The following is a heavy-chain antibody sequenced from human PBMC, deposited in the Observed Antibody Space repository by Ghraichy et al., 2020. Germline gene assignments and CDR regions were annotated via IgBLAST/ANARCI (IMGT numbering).Heavy chain of an antibody. CDR3: VAYYYDSSGSRAFDI. CDR2: IYYSGRT. D-gene: IGHD3-22*01. Sequence: SQTLSLTCIVSGGSISSSSYYWGWIRQPPGKGLEWIGSIYYSGRTYYNPSLKSRVTISVDTSKNQFSLKLSSLTAADTAVYYCVAYYYDSSGSRAFDIWGQGTMVTVSS. J-gene: IGHJ3*02. CDR1: GGSISSSSYY. V-gene: IGHV4-39*01.